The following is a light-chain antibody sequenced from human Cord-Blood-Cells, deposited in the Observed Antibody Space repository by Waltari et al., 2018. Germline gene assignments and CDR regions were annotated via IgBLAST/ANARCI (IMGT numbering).Light chain of an antibody. V-gene: IGKV1-39*01. CDR2: AAS. CDR1: QSISSY. CDR3: QQSYSTPPLT. J-gene: IGKJ4*01. Sequence: DIQMTQSPSSLSASVGDRVTINCRASQSISSYLNWYQQKPGKAPKLLIYAASSLQSWVPSRFSGSGSGTDFTLTISSLQPEDFATYYCQQSYSTPPLTFGGGTKVEIK.